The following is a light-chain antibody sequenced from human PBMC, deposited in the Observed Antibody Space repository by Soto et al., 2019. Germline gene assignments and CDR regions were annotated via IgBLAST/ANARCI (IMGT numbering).Light chain of an antibody. V-gene: IGLV2-14*03. CDR3: SSYTSSSTLL. CDR2: DVS. Sequence: QSALTQPASVSGSPGQSITISCTGTSSDVGTYNYVSWYQHHPGKAPKLMIYDVSNRPSGVSNRFSGSKSGNTDSLTISGLQAEDEADYDCSSYTSSSTLLFGGGTKLTVL. CDR1: SSDVGTYNY. J-gene: IGLJ2*01.